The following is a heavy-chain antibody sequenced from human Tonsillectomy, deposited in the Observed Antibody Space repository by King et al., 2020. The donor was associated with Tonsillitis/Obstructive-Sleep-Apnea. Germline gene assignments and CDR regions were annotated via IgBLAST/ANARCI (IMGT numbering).Heavy chain of an antibody. D-gene: IGHD2-21*01. CDR1: GFTFSSYE. J-gene: IGHJ3*02. Sequence: VQLVESGGGLVQPGGSLRLSCAASGFTFSSYEMNWVRQAPGKGLEWVSYISSSGSTIYYADSVKGRFTISRDNAKNSLYLQMNSLRAEDTAVYYCGKDSERDCDIWRQGTIVTVSS. CDR2: ISSSGSTI. CDR3: GKDSERDCDI. V-gene: IGHV3-48*03.